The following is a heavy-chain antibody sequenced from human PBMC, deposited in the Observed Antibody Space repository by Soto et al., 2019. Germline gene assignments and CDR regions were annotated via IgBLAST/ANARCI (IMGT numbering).Heavy chain of an antibody. CDR1: GVSISSGDYY. Sequence: PSETLSLTCTFSGVSISSGDYYWSWIRQPPGKGLEWIGYIYYSGSTYYNPSLKSRVTISVDTSKNQFSLKLSSVTAADTAVYYCARWLGYGPHFDYWGQGTLVTVSS. CDR3: ARWLGYGPHFDY. V-gene: IGHV4-30-4*01. D-gene: IGHD5-12*01. CDR2: IYYSGST. J-gene: IGHJ4*02.